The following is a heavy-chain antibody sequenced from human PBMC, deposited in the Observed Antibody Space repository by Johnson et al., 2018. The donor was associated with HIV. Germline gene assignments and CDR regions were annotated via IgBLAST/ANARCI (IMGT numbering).Heavy chain of an antibody. CDR3: AREGTYEPLHRIYDYGDYPAFDI. CDR2: ISWNSGSI. D-gene: IGHD4-17*01. V-gene: IGHV3-48*04. Sequence: VQLVESGGGVVQPGGSLRLSCAASGFTVSSNYMSWVRQAPGKGLEWVSGISWNSGSIGYADSVKGRFTISRDNAKNSLYLQMNSLRAEDTAVYYCAREGTYEPLHRIYDYGDYPAFDIWGQGTLVTVSS. CDR1: GFTVSSNY. J-gene: IGHJ3*02.